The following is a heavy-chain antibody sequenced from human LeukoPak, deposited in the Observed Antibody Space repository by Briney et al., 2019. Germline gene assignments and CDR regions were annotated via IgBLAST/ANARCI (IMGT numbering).Heavy chain of an antibody. Sequence: KDGESLKISCEGSGYSFTSYWIGWVRQMPGKGLEWMGIIYPGDSDSRYSPSFQGQVTISADKSISTAYLQWSSLKASDTAMYYCARKYYDILTGYYLFDYWGQGTLVTVSS. D-gene: IGHD3-9*01. J-gene: IGHJ4*02. V-gene: IGHV5-51*01. CDR3: ARKYYDILTGYYLFDY. CDR1: GYSFTSYW. CDR2: IYPGDSDS.